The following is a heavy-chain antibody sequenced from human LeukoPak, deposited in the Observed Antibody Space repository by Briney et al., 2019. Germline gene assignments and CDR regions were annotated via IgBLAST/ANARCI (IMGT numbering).Heavy chain of an antibody. D-gene: IGHD3-3*01. V-gene: IGHV4-39*01. Sequence: PGGSLRLSCAASGFTFSSYAMSWVRQAPGKGLEWIGSIYYSGSTYYNPSLKSRVTISVDTSKNQFSLKLSSVTTADTAVYYCARHGYVTIFGVVTARNPYYFDYWGQGTLVTVSS. CDR3: ARHGYVTIFGVVTARNPYYFDY. CDR1: GFTFSSYA. J-gene: IGHJ4*02. CDR2: IYYSGST.